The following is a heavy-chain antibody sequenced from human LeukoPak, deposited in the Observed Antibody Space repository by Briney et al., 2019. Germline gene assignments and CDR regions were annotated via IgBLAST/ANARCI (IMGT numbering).Heavy chain of an antibody. Sequence: PGESLTLSCAASGFTFSSYSMNCVRQAPGRGLEWVSYISSSSSTIYYADSVKGRFTISRDNAKNSLYLQMNSLRAEDTAVYYCARDEVYYYDSSGYRYTYFDYWGQGTLVTVSS. CDR2: ISSSSSTI. D-gene: IGHD3-22*01. CDR1: GFTFSSYS. V-gene: IGHV3-48*01. CDR3: ARDEVYYYDSSGYRYTYFDY. J-gene: IGHJ4*02.